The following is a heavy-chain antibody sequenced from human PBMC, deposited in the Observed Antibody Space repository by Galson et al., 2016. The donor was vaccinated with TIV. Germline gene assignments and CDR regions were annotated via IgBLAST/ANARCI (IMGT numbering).Heavy chain of an antibody. J-gene: IGHJ4*02. Sequence: SLRLSCAASGFTFSSYAMNWVRQAPGKGLEWVSAISGSGDNTFYAGSVKGRFTISRDTSKNMLHLQMSSLRAEDTALYYCAKGKGSSCYSGADYWGQGTLGTGS. CDR3: AKGKGSSCYSGADY. V-gene: IGHV3-23*01. D-gene: IGHD2-2*02. CDR2: ISGSGDNT. CDR1: GFTFSSYA.